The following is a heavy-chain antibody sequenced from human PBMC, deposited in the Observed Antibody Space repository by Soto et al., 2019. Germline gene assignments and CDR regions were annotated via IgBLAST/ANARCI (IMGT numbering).Heavy chain of an antibody. CDR3: ARLSADYVSY. CDR2: IYYSGTT. Sequence: SETLSLTCTVSGGSISSGDYYWSWVRQPPGKGLEWIAYIYYSGTTYYNPSLKSRVTMSRDTSKNQFSLKLESVTAADTAVYYCARLSADYVSYWGQGTLVTVSS. J-gene: IGHJ4*02. CDR1: GGSISSGDYY. V-gene: IGHV4-30-4*01.